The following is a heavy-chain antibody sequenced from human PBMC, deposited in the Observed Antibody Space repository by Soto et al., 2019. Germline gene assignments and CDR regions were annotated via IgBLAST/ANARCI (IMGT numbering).Heavy chain of an antibody. J-gene: IGHJ3*02. V-gene: IGHV1-18*01. CDR2: ISAYDGST. CDR3: TRGRIRGYSGSVSCYTLGAFDS. D-gene: IGHD2-2*02. CDR1: VYTFTSYV. Sequence: SVMVSSKDSVYTFTSYVINWVIQAPAQGLKWMGWISAYDGSTNYAQNLQGRVTMTTDASTSTAYMELRTLRSDDTAVYYCTRGRIRGYSGSVSCYTLGAFDSWR.